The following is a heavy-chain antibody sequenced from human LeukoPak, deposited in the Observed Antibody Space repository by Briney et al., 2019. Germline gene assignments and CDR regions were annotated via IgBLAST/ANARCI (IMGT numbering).Heavy chain of an antibody. J-gene: IGHJ3*02. CDR2: IIPIFGTA. D-gene: IGHD6-13*01. Sequence: SVKVSCKASGGTFSSYAISWVRQAPGQGLEWMGGIIPIFGTANYAQKFQGRVTITADKSTSTAYMELSSLRSEDTAVYYCARDESYSWYGGDAFDIWGQGTMVTVSS. CDR3: ARDESYSWYGGDAFDI. V-gene: IGHV1-69*06. CDR1: GGTFSSYA.